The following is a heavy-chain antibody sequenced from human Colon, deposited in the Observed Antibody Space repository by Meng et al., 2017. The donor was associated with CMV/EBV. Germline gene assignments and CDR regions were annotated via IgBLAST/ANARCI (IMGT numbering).Heavy chain of an antibody. Sequence: GASLFHPSGTLPSPCFVHVRPFVGSHWSWIRQPPGKGLEWIGEINHSGSTNYNPSLKSRVTISVDTSKNQFSLKLSSVTAADTAVYYCARGLYGSGRHQIDYWGQGTLVTVSS. V-gene: IGHV4-34*01. D-gene: IGHD3-10*01. CDR3: ARGLYGSGRHQIDY. J-gene: IGHJ4*02. CDR2: INHSGST. CDR1: VRPFVGSH.